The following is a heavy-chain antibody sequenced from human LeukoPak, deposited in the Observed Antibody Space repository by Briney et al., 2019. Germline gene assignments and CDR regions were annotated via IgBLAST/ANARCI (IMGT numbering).Heavy chain of an antibody. CDR3: ARRTPLRAFDI. CDR2: IYYSGST. CDR1: GGSISSYY. Sequence: PPETLSLTCTVSGGSISSYYWSWIRQPPGKGLEWIGYIYYSGSTNYKPSLKSRVTISVDTSKNQFSLKLSSVTAADTAVYYCARRTPLRAFDIWGQGTMVTVSS. J-gene: IGHJ3*02. V-gene: IGHV4-59*01.